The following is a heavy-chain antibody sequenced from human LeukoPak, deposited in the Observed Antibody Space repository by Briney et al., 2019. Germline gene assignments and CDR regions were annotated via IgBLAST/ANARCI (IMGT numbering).Heavy chain of an antibody. D-gene: IGHD5-24*01. CDR3: ARGEDGYNHYYYYGMDV. J-gene: IGHJ6*02. V-gene: IGHV3-30-3*01. CDR2: ISYDGSNK. CDR1: GFTFRSYA. Sequence: SGGSLRLSCAASGFTFRSYAMHWVRQAPGKGLEWVAVISYDGSNKYYADSVKGRFTISRDNSKNTLYLQMNSLRAEDTAVYYCARGEDGYNHYYYYGMDVWGQGTTVTVSS.